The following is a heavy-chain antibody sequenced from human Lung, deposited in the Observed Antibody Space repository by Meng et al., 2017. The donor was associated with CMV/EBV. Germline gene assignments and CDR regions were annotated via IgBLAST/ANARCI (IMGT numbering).Heavy chain of an antibody. V-gene: IGHV3-30*02. J-gene: IGHJ6*02. CDR1: GFTFSSYG. D-gene: IGHD2-8*02. CDR2: IRYDGSNK. CDR3: AKPPGLVGYYYGMDV. Sequence: GGSLRLSCAASGFTFSSYGMHWVRQAPGKGLEWVAFIRYDGSNKYYADSVKGRFTISRDNSKNTLYLQMNSLRAEETAVYYCAKPPGLVGYYYGMDVWGQGTTVTVSS.